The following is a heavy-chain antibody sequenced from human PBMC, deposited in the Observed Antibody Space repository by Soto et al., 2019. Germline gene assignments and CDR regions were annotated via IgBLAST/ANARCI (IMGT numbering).Heavy chain of an antibody. J-gene: IGHJ6*02. CDR2: INPNSGGT. CDR1: GYTFTGYY. V-gene: IGHV1-2*02. Sequence: QVQLVQSGAEVKKPGASVKVSCKASGYTFTGYYMHWVRQAPGQGLECMGWINPNSGGTNYAQKFQGRVTMTRDTSISTAYMELSRLRSDDTAVYYCARWGSSGWYDVYYYYGMDVWGQGTTVTVSS. D-gene: IGHD6-19*01. CDR3: ARWGSSGWYDVYYYYGMDV.